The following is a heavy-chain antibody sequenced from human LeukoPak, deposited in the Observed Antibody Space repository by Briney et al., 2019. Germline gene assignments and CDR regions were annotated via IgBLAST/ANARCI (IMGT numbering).Heavy chain of an antibody. D-gene: IGHD6-19*01. CDR1: GYTFTSYG. V-gene: IGHV1-18*01. CDR3: ARVSVAGKDNWYLDL. CDR2: ISAYNGNT. Sequence: ASVKVSCKASGYTFTSYGISWVRQAPGQGLEWLGWISAYNGNTNYAQKLQGRVTMTTDTSTSTAYMELRSLRSDDTAVYYCARVSVAGKDNWYLDLWGRGTLVTVSS. J-gene: IGHJ2*01.